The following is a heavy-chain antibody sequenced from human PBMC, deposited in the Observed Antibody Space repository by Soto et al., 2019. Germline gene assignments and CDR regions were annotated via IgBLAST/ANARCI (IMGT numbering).Heavy chain of an antibody. CDR1: GGTFSSYA. CDR3: ARVGSAGSYYAYYYGMDV. J-gene: IGHJ6*02. Sequence: QVQLVQSGAEVKKPGSSVKVSCKASGGTFSSYAISWVRQAPGQGLEWMGGIIPIFGTANYAQKFQGRVTIPADKSTSTAYMELSSLRSEDTAVYYCARVGSAGSYYAYYYGMDVWGQGTTVTVSS. D-gene: IGHD1-26*01. CDR2: IIPIFGTA. V-gene: IGHV1-69*06.